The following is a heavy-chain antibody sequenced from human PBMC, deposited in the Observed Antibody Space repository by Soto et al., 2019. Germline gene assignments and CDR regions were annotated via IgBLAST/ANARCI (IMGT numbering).Heavy chain of an antibody. V-gene: IGHV4-31*03. D-gene: IGHD2-8*01. J-gene: IGHJ5*02. Sequence: SETLSLTCTVSGGSISSGGYYWSWIRQHPGKGLEWIGYIYYSGSTYYNPSLKSRVTISVDTSKNQFSLKLSSVTAADTAVYYCARERVPDIVLMVYAPNWFDPWGQGTLVTVSS. CDR2: IYYSGST. CDR3: ARERVPDIVLMVYAPNWFDP. CDR1: GGSISSGGYY.